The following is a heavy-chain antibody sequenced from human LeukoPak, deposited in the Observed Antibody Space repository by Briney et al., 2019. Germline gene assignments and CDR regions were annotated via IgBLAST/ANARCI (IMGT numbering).Heavy chain of an antibody. D-gene: IGHD3-22*01. J-gene: IGHJ4*02. CDR2: IIPICGTA. Sequence: ASVKVSCKASGGTFSSYAISWVRQAPGQGLEWMGGIIPICGTANYAQKFQGRVTITADESTSTAYMELSSLRSEDTAVYYCARDYDSSGYYSLFDYWGQGPLVTVSS. V-gene: IGHV1-69*13. CDR1: GGTFSSYA. CDR3: ARDYDSSGYYSLFDY.